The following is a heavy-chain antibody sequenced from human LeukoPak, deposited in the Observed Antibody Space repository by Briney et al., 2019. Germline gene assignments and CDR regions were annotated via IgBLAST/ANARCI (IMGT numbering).Heavy chain of an antibody. CDR3: ARGYYDYVWGSYRSEGDWFDP. CDR2: IIPIFGTA. D-gene: IGHD3-16*02. V-gene: IGHV1-69*05. J-gene: IGHJ5*02. CDR1: GGTFSSYA. Sequence: SVKVSCKASGGTFSSYAISWVRQAPGQGLEWMGGIIPIFGTANYAQKFPGRVTITTDESTSTAYMELSSLRSEDTAVYYCARGYYDYVWGSYRSEGDWFDPWGQGTLVTVSS.